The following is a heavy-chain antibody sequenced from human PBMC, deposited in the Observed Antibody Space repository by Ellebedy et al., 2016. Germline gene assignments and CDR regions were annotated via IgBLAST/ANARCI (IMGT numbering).Heavy chain of an antibody. CDR1: GFTFSSYA. V-gene: IGHV3-30-3*01. J-gene: IGHJ6*02. CDR2: ISYDGSNK. Sequence: GESLKISXAASGFTFSSYAMHWVRQAPGKGLEWVAVISYDGSNKYYADSVKGRFTISRDNSKNTLYLQMNSLRAEDTAVYYCARDRATWKQWLVGNYYYYGMDVWGQGTTVTVSS. D-gene: IGHD6-19*01. CDR3: ARDRATWKQWLVGNYYYYGMDV.